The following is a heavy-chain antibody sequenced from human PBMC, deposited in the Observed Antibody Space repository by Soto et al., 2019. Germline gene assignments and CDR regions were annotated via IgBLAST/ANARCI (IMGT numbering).Heavy chain of an antibody. Sequence: QVQLVQSGAEVKKPGSSVKVSCKASGGTFSSYAISWVRQAPGQGLEWMGGIIPIFGTANYAQKFQGRVTITADESTSKAYRELSSLRSEDTAVYYCAREGVRKAAAGTSFDYWGQGTLVTVSS. CDR1: GGTFSSYA. CDR2: IIPIFGTA. D-gene: IGHD6-13*01. CDR3: AREGVRKAAAGTSFDY. V-gene: IGHV1-69*01. J-gene: IGHJ4*02.